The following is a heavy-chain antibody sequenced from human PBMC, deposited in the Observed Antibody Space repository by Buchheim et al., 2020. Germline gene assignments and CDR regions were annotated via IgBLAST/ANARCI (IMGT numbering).Heavy chain of an antibody. CDR2: IWYDGGKK. D-gene: IGHD5-12*01. CDR3: ARDTREYSGYDDTDY. Sequence: QVQLVESGGGVVQPGRSLRLSCAASGFTFTSYSMHWVRQAPGKGLEWVAVIWYDGGKKYYADSVKGRFTISRDNSKNTLYLQMNSLRAEDTAVYYCARDTREYSGYDDTDYWGQGTL. J-gene: IGHJ4*02. CDR1: GFTFTSYS. V-gene: IGHV3-33*01.